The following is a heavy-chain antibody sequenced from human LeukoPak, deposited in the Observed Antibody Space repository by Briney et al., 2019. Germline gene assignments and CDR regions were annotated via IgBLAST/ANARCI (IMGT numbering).Heavy chain of an antibody. CDR1: GFTFSSYW. V-gene: IGHV3-74*01. Sequence: GGSLRLSCAVSGFTFSSYWMHWVRQAPGKGLVWVSRIDRDGSRINYADSVKGRFTISRDNGKNTLFLQMNSLRAEDAAVYYCVRGNDYGGPHYWGQGTLVAVSS. CDR2: IDRDGSRI. J-gene: IGHJ4*02. CDR3: VRGNDYGGPHY. D-gene: IGHD4-23*01.